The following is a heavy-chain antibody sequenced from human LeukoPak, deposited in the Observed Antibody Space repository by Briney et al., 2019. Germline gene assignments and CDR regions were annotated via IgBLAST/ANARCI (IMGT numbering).Heavy chain of an antibody. CDR2: ISDNGGGT. D-gene: IGHD3-22*01. CDR3: VKTPGYRDSSGYYYFDY. V-gene: IGHV3-64D*09. CDR1: GFTFSTYT. Sequence: GGSLRLSCSASGFTFSTYTMHRVRQTPGKGLEYISAISDNGGGTYYADSVKGRFAISRDNSKNTLYLQMSSLRAEDTAMYYCVKTPGYRDSSGYYYFDYWGQGTLVTVSS. J-gene: IGHJ4*02.